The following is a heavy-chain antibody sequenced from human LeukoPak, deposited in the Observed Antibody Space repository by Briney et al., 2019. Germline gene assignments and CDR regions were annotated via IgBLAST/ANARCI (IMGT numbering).Heavy chain of an antibody. CDR1: GFTLSSYW. Sequence: PGGSLRLSRVVSGFTLSSYWMYWVRQAPGKGLQWVSRFNTDGTTTNYADSVKGRFTISRDNAKNTLYLQMNSLRAEDTAVYYCARGGYSAAFDMWGQGTMVTVSS. V-gene: IGHV3-74*01. D-gene: IGHD1-26*01. CDR2: FNTDGTTT. J-gene: IGHJ3*02. CDR3: ARGGYSAAFDM.